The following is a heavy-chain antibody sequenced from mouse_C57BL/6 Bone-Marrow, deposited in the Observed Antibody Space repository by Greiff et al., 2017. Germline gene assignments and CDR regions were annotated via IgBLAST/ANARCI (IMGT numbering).Heavy chain of an antibody. CDR1: GFTFSDYG. D-gene: IGHD4-1*02. CDR2: ISSGSSTI. CDR3: ARQLGPDWYFDV. V-gene: IGHV5-17*01. J-gene: IGHJ1*03. Sequence: EVQVVESGGGLVKPGGSLKLSCAASGFTFSDYGMHWVRQAPEKGLEWVAYISSGSSTIYYADTVKGRFTISRDPAKNTLFLQMTSLRSEDTARYCCARQLGPDWYFDVWGTGTTVTVSS.